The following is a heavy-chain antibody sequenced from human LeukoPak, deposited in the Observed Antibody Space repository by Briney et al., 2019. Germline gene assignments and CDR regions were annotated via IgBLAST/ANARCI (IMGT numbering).Heavy chain of an antibody. J-gene: IGHJ4*02. CDR1: GVSISSSSYY. CDR3: ARYTYYYGSGSYYY. CDR2: IYYSGST. Sequence: AETLSLTCTVSGVSISSSSYYWGWIRQPPGKGLEWIGSIYYSGSTYYNPALKSLITIPVDTSKNQFSLKPSSVTAADTAVYSCARYTYYYGSGSYYYWGQGNLVTVSS. V-gene: IGHV4-39*01. D-gene: IGHD3-10*01.